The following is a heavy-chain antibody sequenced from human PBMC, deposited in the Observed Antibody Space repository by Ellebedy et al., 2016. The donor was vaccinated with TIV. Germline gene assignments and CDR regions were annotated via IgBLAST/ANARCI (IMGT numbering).Heavy chain of an antibody. CDR2: INPNSGDT. CDR3: ARGGGNNWFDP. Sequence: ASVKVSCKASGYTFSRYYMHWVRQAPGQGLEWMGWINPNSGDTNYAQKFQGRVTMTRDTSITTAYMELSRLRSDDTAVYYCARGGGNNWFDPWGQGTLVTVSS. CDR1: GYTFSRYY. J-gene: IGHJ5*02. D-gene: IGHD1-1*01. V-gene: IGHV1-2*02.